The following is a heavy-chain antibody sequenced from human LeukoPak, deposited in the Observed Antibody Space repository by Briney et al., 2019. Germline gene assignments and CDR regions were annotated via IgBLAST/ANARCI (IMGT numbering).Heavy chain of an antibody. CDR1: AFTFSNNE. V-gene: IGHV3-48*03. CDR3: VRDESGDYDFDY. J-gene: IGHJ4*02. CDR2: ISSSGSTM. Sequence: GGSLRLSCVASAFTFSNNEMNWVRHAPGKGLEWFSHISSSGSTMHYADSVYGRFTISKDNARNSLFLQMNSLRGEDTAVYYCVRDESGDYDFDYWGQGTLVTVSS. D-gene: IGHD4-17*01.